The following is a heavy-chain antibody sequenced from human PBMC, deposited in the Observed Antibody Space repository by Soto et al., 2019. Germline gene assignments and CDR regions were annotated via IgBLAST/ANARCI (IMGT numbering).Heavy chain of an antibody. Sequence: PGGSLRLSCAASGFTFSSYGMHWVRQAPGKGLEWVAVIWYDGSNKYYADSVKGRFTISRDNSKNTLYLQMNSLRAEDTAVYYCARAITFFGVFTAWVPETYGMDVWGQGTTVTVSS. J-gene: IGHJ6*02. V-gene: IGHV3-33*01. CDR3: ARAITFFGVFTAWVPETYGMDV. CDR1: GFTFSSYG. CDR2: IWYDGSNK. D-gene: IGHD3-3*01.